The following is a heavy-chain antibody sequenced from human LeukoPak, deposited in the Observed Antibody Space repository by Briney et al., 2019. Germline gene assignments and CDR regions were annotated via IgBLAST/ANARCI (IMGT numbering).Heavy chain of an antibody. Sequence: GESLKISCKGSGYSFSNNWIAWVRQMPGKGLEWMGVIYPSDSDTRYSPSFRGQVSISADKSVNTAFLQWSGLKASDTATYYCARGYCSTNSCYKFGYWGQGTLVTVSS. D-gene: IGHD2-2*02. CDR3: ARGYCSTNSCYKFGY. CDR1: GYSFSNNW. V-gene: IGHV5-51*01. CDR2: IYPSDSDT. J-gene: IGHJ4*02.